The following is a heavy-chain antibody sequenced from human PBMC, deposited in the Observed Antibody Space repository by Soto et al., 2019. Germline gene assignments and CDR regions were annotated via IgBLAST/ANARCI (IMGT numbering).Heavy chain of an antibody. CDR3: ARVLRPAYYFDY. CDR1: GGSISCGDYY. J-gene: IGHJ4*02. V-gene: IGHV4-30-4*01. CDR2: IYYSGST. Sequence: SETLSLTCTVSGGSISCGDYYWSWIRQPPGKGLEWIGYIYYSGSTYYNPSLKSRVTISVDTSKNQFSLKLSSVTAADTAVYYCARVLRPAYYFDYWGQGTLVTVSS.